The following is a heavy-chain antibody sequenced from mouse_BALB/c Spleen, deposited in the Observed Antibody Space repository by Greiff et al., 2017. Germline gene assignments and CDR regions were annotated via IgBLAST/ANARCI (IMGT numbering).Heavy chain of an antibody. CDR3: ARWIYDYNFDY. V-gene: IGHV1-9*01. Sequence: VQLQQSGAELMKPGASVKISCKATGYTFSSYWIEWVKQRPGHGLEWIGEILPGSGSTNYNEKFKGKATFTADTSSNTAYMQLSSLTSEDSAVYYCARWIYDYNFDYWGQGTTLTVSS. CDR1: GYTFSSYW. CDR2: ILPGSGST. D-gene: IGHD2-4*01. J-gene: IGHJ2*01.